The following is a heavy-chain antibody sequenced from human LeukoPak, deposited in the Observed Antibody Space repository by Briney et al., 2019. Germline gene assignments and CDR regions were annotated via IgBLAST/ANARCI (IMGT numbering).Heavy chain of an antibody. CDR3: AREGDYDILTGYFY. CDR2: IKQDGSEK. Sequence: GGSLRLSCAASGFTFSSYWMSWVRQAPGKGLEWVANIKQDGSEKYYVDSVKGRFTISRDNAKNSLYLQMNSLRAEDMAVYYCAREGDYDILTGYFYWGQGTLVTVSS. D-gene: IGHD3-9*01. V-gene: IGHV3-7*03. CDR1: GFTFSSYW. J-gene: IGHJ4*02.